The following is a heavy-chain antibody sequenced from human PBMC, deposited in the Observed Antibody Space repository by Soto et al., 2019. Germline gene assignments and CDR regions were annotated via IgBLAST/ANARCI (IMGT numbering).Heavy chain of an antibody. V-gene: IGHV3-7*01. CDR2: IKQDGSEK. Sequence: GGSLRLSCAASGFTFSSYWMSWVRQAPGKGLEWVANIKQDGSEKYYVDSVNGRFTISRDNAKNSLYVQMNSLRAEDTAVYYCAREKRANAYFDYWGQGTLVTVSS. CDR1: GFTFSSYW. CDR3: AREKRANAYFDY. D-gene: IGHD6-25*01. J-gene: IGHJ4*02.